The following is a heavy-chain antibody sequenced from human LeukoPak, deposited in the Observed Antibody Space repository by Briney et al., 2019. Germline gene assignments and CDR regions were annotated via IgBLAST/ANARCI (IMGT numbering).Heavy chain of an antibody. CDR2: ISAYNGDT. CDR3: ARGAPYTNHLRIDY. J-gene: IGHJ4*02. V-gene: IGHV1-18*01. Sequence: GASVKVSCKASGGTFSSYAISWVRQAPGQGLEWMGWISAYNGDTNCAQKLQGRVTMTTDTSTSTAYMELRSLRSDDTAVYYCARGAPYTNHLRIDYWGQGTLVTVSS. CDR1: GGTFSSYA.